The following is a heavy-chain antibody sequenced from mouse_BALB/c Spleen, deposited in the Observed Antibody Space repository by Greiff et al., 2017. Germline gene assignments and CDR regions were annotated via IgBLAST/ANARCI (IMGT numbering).Heavy chain of an antibody. V-gene: IGHV2-5-1*01. CDR2: IWRGGST. Sequence: QVQLKESGPSLVQPSQSLSITCTVSGFSLTSYGVHWVRQSPGKGLEWLGVIWRGGSTDYNAAFMSRLSITKDNSKSQVFFKMNSLQADDTAIYYCAKKGGEYGYDVFAYWGQGTLVTVSA. CDR1: GFSLTSYG. J-gene: IGHJ3*01. CDR3: AKKGGEYGYDVFAY. D-gene: IGHD2-2*01.